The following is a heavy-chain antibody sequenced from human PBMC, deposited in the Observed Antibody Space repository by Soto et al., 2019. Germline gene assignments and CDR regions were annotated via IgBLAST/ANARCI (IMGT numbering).Heavy chain of an antibody. CDR3: ARGYCSSTSCYRMGDNWFDP. CDR2: IYYSGST. D-gene: IGHD2-2*01. CDR1: GGSISSGDYY. Sequence: SETLSLTCTVSGGSISSGDYYWSWIRQPPGKGLEWIGYIYYSGSTYYNPSLKSRVTISVDTSKNQFSLKLGSVTAADTAVYYCARGYCSSTSCYRMGDNWFDPWGQGTLVTVSS. J-gene: IGHJ5*02. V-gene: IGHV4-30-4*01.